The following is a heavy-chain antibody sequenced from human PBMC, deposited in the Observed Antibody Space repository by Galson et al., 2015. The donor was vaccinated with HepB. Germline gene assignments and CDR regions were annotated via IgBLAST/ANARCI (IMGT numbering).Heavy chain of an antibody. D-gene: IGHD3-10*01. J-gene: IGHJ5*02. CDR2: INPNSGGT. CDR1: GYSFTAYY. V-gene: IGHV1-2*02. CDR3: ARGLSYVSGRDYFDP. Sequence: SVKVSCKASGYSFTAYYMHWVRQAPGQGLEWMGWINPNSGGTFYAQKFQGRVTMTRDTSITTAYMELSGLTSDDAALYYCARGLSYVSGRDYFDPWGQGTLVTVSS.